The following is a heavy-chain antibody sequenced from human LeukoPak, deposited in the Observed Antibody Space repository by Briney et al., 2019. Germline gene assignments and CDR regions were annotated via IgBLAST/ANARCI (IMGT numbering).Heavy chain of an antibody. CDR1: GGSISSYY. V-gene: IGHV4-59*12. Sequence: SETLSLTCTVSGGSISSYYWNWIRQPPGKGLEWIGYIYYSGTTNYNPSLKSRVSMSVDTSKNQFSLKLSSVTAADTAVYYCASWTLYDSSGPFDYWGQGTLVTVSS. D-gene: IGHD3-22*01. CDR3: ASWTLYDSSGPFDY. CDR2: IYYSGTT. J-gene: IGHJ4*02.